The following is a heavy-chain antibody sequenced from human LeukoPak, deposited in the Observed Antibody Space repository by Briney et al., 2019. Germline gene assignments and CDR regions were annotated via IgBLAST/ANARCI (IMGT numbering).Heavy chain of an antibody. CDR2: IYYSGST. Sequence: SETLSLTCTVSGGSISSYYWSWIRQPPGKGLEWIGYIYYSGSTNYNPSLKSRVTISVDTSKNQFSLKLSSVTAADTAVYYCASAATRRDGYNYWGQGTLVTVSS. CDR1: GGSISSYY. CDR3: ASAATRRDGYNY. J-gene: IGHJ4*02. V-gene: IGHV4-59*01. D-gene: IGHD5-24*01.